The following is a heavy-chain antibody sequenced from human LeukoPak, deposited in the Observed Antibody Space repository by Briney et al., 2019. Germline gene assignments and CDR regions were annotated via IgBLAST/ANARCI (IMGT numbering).Heavy chain of an antibody. J-gene: IGHJ4*02. Sequence: SETLSLTRAVSGGSISSGGYSWSWIRQPPGKGLEWIGYFYYRGGTFYNPSRKSRVTISADTSKNQFSLKLSSVTAADTAVYYCAREEYDILTGYPYFDYWGQGTLVTVSS. D-gene: IGHD3-9*01. CDR2: FYYRGGT. V-gene: IGHV4-30-4*07. CDR1: GGSISSGGYS. CDR3: AREEYDILTGYPYFDY.